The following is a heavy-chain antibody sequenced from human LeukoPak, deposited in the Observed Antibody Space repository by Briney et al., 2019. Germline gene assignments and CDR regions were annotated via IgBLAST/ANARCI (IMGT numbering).Heavy chain of an antibody. V-gene: IGHV4-34*01. CDR2: INHSGST. CDR1: GGSFSGYY. J-gene: IGHJ4*02. Sequence: PSETLSLTCAVYGGSFSGYYWSWIRQPPGKGLEWIGEINHSGSTNYNPSLKSRVTISVDTSKNQFSLKLSSVTAADTAVYYCARDHSSYFDYWGQGTLVTVSS. CDR3: ARDHSSYFDY. D-gene: IGHD1-14*01.